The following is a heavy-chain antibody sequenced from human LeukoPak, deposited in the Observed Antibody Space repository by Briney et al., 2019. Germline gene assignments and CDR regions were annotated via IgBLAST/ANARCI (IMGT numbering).Heavy chain of an antibody. Sequence: PGGSLRLSCAASGFTFSSYWMSWVRLAPGKGLEWVANIKGDGSEIWYADSVKGRFTISRDNAQNSVHLQMNSLRAEDTAVYHCARDEYRSRWLHPWGQGTLVTVTS. V-gene: IGHV3-7*01. CDR3: ARDEYRSRWLHP. CDR1: GFTFSSYW. CDR2: IKGDGSEI. D-gene: IGHD5-24*01. J-gene: IGHJ5*02.